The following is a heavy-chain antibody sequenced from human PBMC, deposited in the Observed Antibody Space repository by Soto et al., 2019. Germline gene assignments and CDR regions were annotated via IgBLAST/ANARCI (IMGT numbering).Heavy chain of an antibody. CDR3: ARSGRSYDFWSGYYSPDNYYYYYMDV. D-gene: IGHD3-3*01. CDR2: INAGNGNT. Sequence: ASVKVSCKASGYTFTSYAMHWVRQAPGQRLEWMGWINAGNGNTKYSQKFQGRVTITRDTSASTAYMELSSLRSEDTAVYYCARSGRSYDFWSGYYSPDNYYYYYMDVWGKGTTVTVSS. J-gene: IGHJ6*03. CDR1: GYTFTSYA. V-gene: IGHV1-3*01.